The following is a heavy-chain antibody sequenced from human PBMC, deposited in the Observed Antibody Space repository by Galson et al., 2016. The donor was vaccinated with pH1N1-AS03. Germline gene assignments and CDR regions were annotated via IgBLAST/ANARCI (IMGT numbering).Heavy chain of an antibody. D-gene: IGHD1-26*01. CDR2: IYDTGRT. V-gene: IGHV4-39*01. J-gene: IGHJ4*02. Sequence: SETLSLTCTVSGGSISGRAYYWGWIRQPPGKGLEWIGSIYDTGRTTYNPSLKSRVTISGDTSKNQLSLKVTSMTAADTAVYYCARAVGARPPPDYWGQGTLVTVSS. CDR1: GGSISGRAYY. CDR3: ARAVGARPPPDY.